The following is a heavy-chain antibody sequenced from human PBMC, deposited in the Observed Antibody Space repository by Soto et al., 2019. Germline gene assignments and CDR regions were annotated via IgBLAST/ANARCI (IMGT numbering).Heavy chain of an antibody. CDR1: GYTFTSYY. CDR2: INPSGGST. D-gene: IGHD3-22*01. J-gene: IGHJ3*02. Sequence: QVQLVQSGAEVKKPGASAKVSCKASGYTFTSYYMHWVRQAPGQGLEWMGIINPSGGSTSYAQKFQGRVTMTRDTSTSTVYMELSSLRSEDTAVYYCARTYYYDSSGYNDAFDIWGQGTMVTVSS. CDR3: ARTYYYDSSGYNDAFDI. V-gene: IGHV1-46*01.